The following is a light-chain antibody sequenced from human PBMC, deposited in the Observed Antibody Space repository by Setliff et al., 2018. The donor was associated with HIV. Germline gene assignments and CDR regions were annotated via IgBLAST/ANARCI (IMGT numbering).Light chain of an antibody. CDR3: SSFTTTTTYV. CDR1: SSDVGNYNY. Sequence: QSALTQPASVSGSPGQSITISCTGTSSDVGNYNYVSWYQQHPGIAPKLMIYDVTNRPSGVSNRFSGSQSGNTASLTISGLQAEDEADYYCSSFTTTTTYVFGTGTKVTVL. CDR2: DVT. J-gene: IGLJ1*01. V-gene: IGLV2-14*03.